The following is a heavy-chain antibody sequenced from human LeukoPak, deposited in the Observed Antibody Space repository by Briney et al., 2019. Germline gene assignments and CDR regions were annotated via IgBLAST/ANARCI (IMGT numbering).Heavy chain of an antibody. D-gene: IGHD2/OR15-2a*01. Sequence: PGGSLRLSCAASGFTFSSYAMSWVRQAPGKGLEWVSAISSSSSYIYYADSVKGRFTISRDNAKNSLYLQMNSLRAEDTAVYYCARVNTFDPWGQGTLVTVSS. CDR1: GFTFSSYA. CDR3: ARVNTFDP. J-gene: IGHJ5*02. CDR2: ISSSSSYI. V-gene: IGHV3-21*01.